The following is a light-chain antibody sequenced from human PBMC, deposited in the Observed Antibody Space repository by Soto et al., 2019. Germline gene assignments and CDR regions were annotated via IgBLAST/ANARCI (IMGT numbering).Light chain of an antibody. CDR3: QQAYGAPPT. Sequence: IHVSLSPASLSASIGDRVTITCRASQSISSYLNWYQQKPGKAPKLLIYAAARLQTGVPSRFSGSGSGTDFTLTISSLQPEDFATYYCQQAYGAPPTFGQGTKVDIK. CDR2: AAA. V-gene: IGKV1-39*01. CDR1: QSISSY. J-gene: IGKJ1*01.